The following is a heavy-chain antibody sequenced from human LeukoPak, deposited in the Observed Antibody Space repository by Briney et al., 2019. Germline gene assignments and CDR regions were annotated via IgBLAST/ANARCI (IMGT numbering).Heavy chain of an antibody. J-gene: IGHJ1*01. Sequence: GGSLRLSCAASGFTFNDYGMSWVRQAPGKGLEWVSGINWNGGRAGHADSVKGRFTISRDNAKNSLFLQMNSLRAEDTALYYCVRDRGGTYMYFQHWGQGTLVTVSS. CDR3: VRDRGGTYMYFQH. D-gene: IGHD1-26*01. V-gene: IGHV3-20*04. CDR2: INWNGGRA. CDR1: GFTFNDYG.